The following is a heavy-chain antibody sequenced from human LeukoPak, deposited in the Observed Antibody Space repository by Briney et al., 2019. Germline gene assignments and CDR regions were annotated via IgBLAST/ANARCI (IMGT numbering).Heavy chain of an antibody. CDR2: ISGSGGST. CDR1: GFTFSSYA. J-gene: IGHJ6*03. D-gene: IGHD3-3*01. V-gene: IGHV3-23*01. Sequence: GGSLRLSCAASGFTFSSYAMSWVRQAPGKGLEWVSAISGSGGSTYYADSVKGRFTISRDNSKNTLYLQMNSLGAEDTAVYYCAKAGGAFGVVIEYYYYMDVWGKGTTVTVSS. CDR3: AKAGGAFGVVIEYYYYMDV.